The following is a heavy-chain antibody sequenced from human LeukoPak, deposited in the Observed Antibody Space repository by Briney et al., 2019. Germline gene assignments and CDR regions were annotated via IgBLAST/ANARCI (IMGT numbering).Heavy chain of an antibody. D-gene: IGHD3-16*01. CDR2: INPSGGST. CDR3: ARGPAGYWGNYYYGMDV. V-gene: IGHV1-46*01. J-gene: IGHJ6*02. CDR1: GYTFTSYF. Sequence: ASVKVSCKASGYTFTSYFMHWVRQAPGQGLEWMGIINPSGGSTSYAQKFQGRVTMTRDTSKNQFSLKLSSVTAADTAVYYCARGPAGYWGNYYYGMDVWGQGTTVTVSS.